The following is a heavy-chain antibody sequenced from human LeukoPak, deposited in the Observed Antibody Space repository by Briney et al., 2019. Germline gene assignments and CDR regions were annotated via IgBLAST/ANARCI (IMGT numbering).Heavy chain of an antibody. CDR1: GFPLSSYW. CDR3: SRSQFDY. CDR2: ISGDGTIK. J-gene: IGHJ4*02. V-gene: IGHV3-74*03. Sequence: GGSLRLSCEPSGFPLSSYWMLWVRQAPGKGLVWVSRISGDGTIKTYADFVRGRFTISRDNTKNILYLQMNSLRVEDTAIYFCSRSQFDYWGQGVLVTVSS.